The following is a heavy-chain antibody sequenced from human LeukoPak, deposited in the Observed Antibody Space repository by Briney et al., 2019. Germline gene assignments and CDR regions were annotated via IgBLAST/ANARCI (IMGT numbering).Heavy chain of an antibody. CDR1: GFTVSSNY. CDR3: ARTHDYGGNALDY. Sequence: GGSLSLSCAASGFTVSSNYMSWVRQAPGKGLEWVSVIYSGGSTYYADSVKGRFTISRDNSKNTLYLQMNSLRAEDTAVYYCARTHDYGGNALDYWGQGTLVTVSS. V-gene: IGHV3-53*01. D-gene: IGHD4-23*01. J-gene: IGHJ4*02. CDR2: IYSGGST.